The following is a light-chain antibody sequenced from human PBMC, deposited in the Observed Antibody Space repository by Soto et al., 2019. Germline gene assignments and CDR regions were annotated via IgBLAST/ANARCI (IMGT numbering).Light chain of an antibody. J-gene: IGKJ1*01. Sequence: DIVMTQCPDSLSVSLGERATINCKSSQTVLYSSNNKNHLAWYQQRPGQPPKLLFSWASTRESGVPDRFSASGSGTDFTLSIGSLQAEDVAVYYCQQYYSTPRTFGQGTKVEIK. CDR3: QQYYSTPRT. CDR2: WAS. CDR1: QTVLYSSNNKNH. V-gene: IGKV4-1*01.